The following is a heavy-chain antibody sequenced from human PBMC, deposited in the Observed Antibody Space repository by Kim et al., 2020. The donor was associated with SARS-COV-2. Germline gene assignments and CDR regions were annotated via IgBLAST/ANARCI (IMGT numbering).Heavy chain of an antibody. V-gene: IGHV3-30*18. Sequence: GGSLRLSCAASGFTFSSYGMHWVRQAPGKGLEWVAVISYDGSNKYYADSVKGRFTISRDNSKSTLYLQMNSLRAEDTAVYYCAKHKVGYCSSTSCYTFYFDYWGQGTLVTVSS. D-gene: IGHD2-2*02. CDR3: AKHKVGYCSSTSCYTFYFDY. CDR2: ISYDGSNK. CDR1: GFTFSSYG. J-gene: IGHJ4*02.